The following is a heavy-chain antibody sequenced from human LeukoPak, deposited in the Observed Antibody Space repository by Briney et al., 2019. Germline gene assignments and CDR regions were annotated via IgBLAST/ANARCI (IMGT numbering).Heavy chain of an antibody. CDR3: AKWGDYDVLTGYYVPDY. J-gene: IGHJ4*02. CDR2: ILGSGGST. D-gene: IGHD3-9*01. V-gene: IGHV3-23*01. CDR1: GFTFSKYA. Sequence: GASLRLSCAASGFTFSKYAMSWVRPAPEKGLEWVSAILGSGGSTYYADSVKGRFTVSRDNSKSTLYLQMNSLRAEDTALYYCAKWGDYDVLTGYYVPDYWGQGTLVTVSS.